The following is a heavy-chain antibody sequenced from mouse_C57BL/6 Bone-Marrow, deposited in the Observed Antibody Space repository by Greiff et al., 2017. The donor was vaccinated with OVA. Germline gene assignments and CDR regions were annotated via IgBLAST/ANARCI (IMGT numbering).Heavy chain of an antibody. CDR1: GFTFSDYY. CDR2: ISNGGGST. Sequence: EVNLVESGGGLVQPGGSLKLSCAASGFTFSDYYMYWVRQTPEKRLEWVAYISNGGGSTYYPDTEKGRFTISRDNAKNTLYLQTSRLKSEDTAMYYCARRDYDYFDYWGQGTTLTVAS. D-gene: IGHD2-4*01. CDR3: ARRDYDYFDY. V-gene: IGHV5-12*01. J-gene: IGHJ2*01.